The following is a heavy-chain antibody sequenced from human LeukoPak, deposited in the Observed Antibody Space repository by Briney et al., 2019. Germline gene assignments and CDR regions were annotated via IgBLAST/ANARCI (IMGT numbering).Heavy chain of an antibody. D-gene: IGHD3-16*01. CDR1: GGSISSYY. CDR2: IYTSGST. Sequence: SETLSLTCTVSGGSISSYYWSWIRQPPGKGLEWIGYIYTSGSTNYNPSLKSRVTISVDTSKNQFSLKLRSVTAADTAVYYCARVMGDLASLYHMDVWGKGTTVTVFS. V-gene: IGHV4-4*09. CDR3: ARVMGDLASLYHMDV. J-gene: IGHJ6*03.